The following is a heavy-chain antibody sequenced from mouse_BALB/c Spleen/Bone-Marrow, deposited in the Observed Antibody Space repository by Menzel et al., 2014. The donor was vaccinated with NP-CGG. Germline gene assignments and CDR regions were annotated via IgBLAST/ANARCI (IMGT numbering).Heavy chain of an antibody. CDR2: ISSGSSTI. Sequence: EVQGVESGGGLVQPGGSRKLSCAASGFTFSSFGMHWVRQTPEKGLEWVAYISSGSSTIYYADTVKGRFTISRDNPKNTLFLQMTSLRSEDAAMYYCARKGALVTHYYAMDYGGQGASVTVAS. J-gene: IGHJ4*01. V-gene: IGHV5-17*02. CDR1: GFTFSSFG. CDR3: ARKGALVTHYYAMDY. D-gene: IGHD2-2*01.